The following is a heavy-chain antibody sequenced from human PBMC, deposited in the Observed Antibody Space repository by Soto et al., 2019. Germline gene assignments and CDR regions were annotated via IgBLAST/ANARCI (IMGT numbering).Heavy chain of an antibody. CDR1: GGSFSGDY. Sequence: PSETLSLTCAVYGGSFSGDYWSWIRQPPGKGLEWIGEINHSGSTNYNPSLKSRVTISVETSKNQFSQKLGSVTAADTAVYYCASGQIQLWLDDYDYWGQGTLVTVS. D-gene: IGHD5-18*01. CDR3: ASGQIQLWLDDYDY. V-gene: IGHV4-34*01. J-gene: IGHJ4*02. CDR2: INHSGST.